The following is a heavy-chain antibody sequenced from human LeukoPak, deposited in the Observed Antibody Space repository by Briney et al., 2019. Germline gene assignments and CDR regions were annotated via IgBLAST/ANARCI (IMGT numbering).Heavy chain of an antibody. Sequence: GGSLIPSCSASGFSFRTLAMHWVRQAPGRGLEYLAVIGGDDVTAYFADSVKGRFTVSRDISTNTLYLQMTSLRPEDTAVYYCVRDLWGFDYWGQGTLVTVSS. V-gene: IGHV3-64D*06. CDR2: IGGDDVTA. CDR3: VRDLWGFDY. CDR1: GFSFRTLA. D-gene: IGHD1-26*01. J-gene: IGHJ4*02.